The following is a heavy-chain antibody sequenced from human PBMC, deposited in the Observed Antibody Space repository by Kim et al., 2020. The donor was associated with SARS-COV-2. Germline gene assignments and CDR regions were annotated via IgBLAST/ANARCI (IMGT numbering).Heavy chain of an antibody. CDR1: GFTFSSYA. CDR2: ISGSGGST. D-gene: IGHD2-15*01. J-gene: IGHJ5*02. V-gene: IGHV3-23*01. Sequence: GGSLRLSCAASGFTFSSYAMSWVRQAPGKGLEWVSAISGSGGSTYYADSVKGRFTISRDNSKNTLYLQMNSLRAEDTAVYYCAKDPLYCSGGSCYHWGQGTLVTVSS. CDR3: AKDPLYCSGGSCYH.